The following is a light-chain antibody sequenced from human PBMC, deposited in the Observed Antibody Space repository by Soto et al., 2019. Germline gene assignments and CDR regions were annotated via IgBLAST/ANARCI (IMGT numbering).Light chain of an antibody. CDR1: SSNLGAGYD. Sequence: VLTPPPPVSGAPGQRVTISCTGSSSNLGAGYDVHWYQQLPGTAPKPLIYGNSNRPSGVPDRFSGSKSGTSASLAITGLQAEDEADYSCQSYDSSLSGSKVFGTGTKVTVL. J-gene: IGLJ1*01. V-gene: IGLV1-40*01. CDR3: QSYDSSLSGSKV. CDR2: GNS.